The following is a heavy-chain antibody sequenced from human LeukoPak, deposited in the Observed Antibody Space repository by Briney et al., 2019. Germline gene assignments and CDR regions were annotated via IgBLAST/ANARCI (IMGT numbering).Heavy chain of an antibody. CDR1: GFTFSIYA. J-gene: IGHJ4*02. D-gene: IGHD1-1*01. CDR2: ISNSGDRT. V-gene: IGHV3-23*01. CDR3: ANNWNLDY. Sequence: GGSLRLSCAASGFTFSIYAMSWVRQAPGKGLECVSVISNSGDRTYYADSVKGRFTISRDNSKNTVYLQMNSLRGEDTAVYYCANNWNLDYWGQGSLVTVSS.